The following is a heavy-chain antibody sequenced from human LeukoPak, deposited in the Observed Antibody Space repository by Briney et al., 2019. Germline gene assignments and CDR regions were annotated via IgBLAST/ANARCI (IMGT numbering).Heavy chain of an antibody. J-gene: IGHJ4*02. V-gene: IGHV4-34*01. CDR2: INHSGST. CDR3: ASMWELLDPFDY. CDR1: GGSSSGYY. D-gene: IGHD1-26*01. Sequence: PSETLSLTCAVYGGSSSGYYWSWIRQPPGRGLEWIGEINHSGSTNYNPSLKSRVTISVDTSKNQFSLKLSSVTAADTAVYYCASMWELLDPFDYWGQGTLVTVSS.